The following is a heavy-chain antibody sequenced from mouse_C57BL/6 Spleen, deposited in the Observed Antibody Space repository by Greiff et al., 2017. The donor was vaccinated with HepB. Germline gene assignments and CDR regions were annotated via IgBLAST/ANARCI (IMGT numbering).Heavy chain of an antibody. D-gene: IGHD2-3*01. V-gene: IGHV2-2*01. CDR3: ARGGDGFPWFAY. Sequence: VKLMESGPGLVQPSQSLSITCTVSGFSLTSYGVHWVRQSPGKGLEWLGVIWSGGSTDYNAAFISRLSISKDNSKSQVFFKMNSLQADDTAIYYCARGGDGFPWFAYWGQGTLVTVSA. CDR2: IWSGGST. CDR1: GFSLTSYG. J-gene: IGHJ3*01.